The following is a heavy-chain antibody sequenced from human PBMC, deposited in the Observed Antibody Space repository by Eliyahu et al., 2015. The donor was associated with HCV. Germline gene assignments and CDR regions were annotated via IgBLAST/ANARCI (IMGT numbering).Heavy chain of an antibody. V-gene: IGHV1-69*04. Sequence: QVQLVQSGAEVKKPGSSVKVSCKASGGTFSSYAISWVRQAPGQGLEWMGRIIPILGIANYAQKFQGRVTITADKSTSTAYMELSSLRSEDTAVYYCARGEVGTVVIDYWGQGTLVTVSS. CDR3: ARGEVGTVVIDY. J-gene: IGHJ4*02. CDR1: GGTFSSYA. D-gene: IGHD4-23*01. CDR2: IIPILGIA.